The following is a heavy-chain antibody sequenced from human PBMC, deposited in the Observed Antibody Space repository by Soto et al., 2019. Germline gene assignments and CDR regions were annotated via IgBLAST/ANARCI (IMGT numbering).Heavy chain of an antibody. CDR2: IYYSGST. Sequence: SETLSLTCTVSGGSISSSSYYWGWIRQPPGKGLEWIGSIYYSGSTYYNPSLKSRVTISVDTSKNQFSLKLSSVTAADTAVYYCAREWGDSSGYYKDAFDIWGQGTMVTVSS. D-gene: IGHD3-22*01. V-gene: IGHV4-39*07. J-gene: IGHJ3*02. CDR3: AREWGDSSGYYKDAFDI. CDR1: GGSISSSSYY.